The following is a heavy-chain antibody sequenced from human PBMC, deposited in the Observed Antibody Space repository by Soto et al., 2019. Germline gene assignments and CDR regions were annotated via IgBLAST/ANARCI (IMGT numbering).Heavy chain of an antibody. J-gene: IGHJ6*03. Sequence: SETLSLTCTVSGGSISSSSYYWGWIRQPPGKGLEWIGSIYYSGSTYYNPSLKSRVTISVDTSKNQFSLKLSSVTAADTAVYYCARLSSSSAILYYYYYMDVWGKGTTVTVSS. D-gene: IGHD6-6*01. CDR3: ARLSSSSAILYYYYYMDV. V-gene: IGHV4-39*01. CDR2: IYYSGST. CDR1: GGSISSSSYY.